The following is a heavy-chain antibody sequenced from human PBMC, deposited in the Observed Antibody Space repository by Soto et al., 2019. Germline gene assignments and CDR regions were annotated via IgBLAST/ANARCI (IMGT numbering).Heavy chain of an antibody. CDR2: MNPNSGNT. CDR3: ARVGIAAAGTYYYGMDV. D-gene: IGHD6-13*01. V-gene: IGHV1-8*01. CDR1: GYTFTSYD. J-gene: IGHJ6*02. Sequence: ASVKVSCKASGYTFTSYDINWVRQATGQGLEWMGWMNPNSGNTGYAQKFQGRVTMTRNTSISTAYMELSSLRSEDTAVYYCARVGIAAAGTYYYGMDVWGQGTTVTVSS.